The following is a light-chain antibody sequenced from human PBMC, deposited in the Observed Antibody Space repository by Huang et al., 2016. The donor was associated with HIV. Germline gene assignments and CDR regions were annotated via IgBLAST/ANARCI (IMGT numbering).Light chain of an antibody. CDR1: QRVGSN. Sequence: EIVMTQSPATLSVSPGERATLSCRASQRVGSNLAWYQQRRGQAPRLLSYAASTRATGIPARFSGSGSGTEFTLTVSSLQSEDFAVYYCQQHNSWPRTFGQGTRV. CDR3: QQHNSWPRT. J-gene: IGKJ1*01. V-gene: IGKV3-15*01. CDR2: AAS.